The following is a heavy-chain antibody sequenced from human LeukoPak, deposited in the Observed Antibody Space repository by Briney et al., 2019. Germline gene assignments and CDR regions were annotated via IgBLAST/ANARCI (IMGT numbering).Heavy chain of an antibody. V-gene: IGHV3-66*01. CDR1: GFTGSSKY. D-gene: IGHD3-10*01. J-gene: IGHJ4*02. Sequence: GGSLRLSCAASGFTGSSKYMSWVRQAPGKGLEWVSVIYSSGGSTYYADSVKGRFTISRDNSKNMLYLQMNSLRAEDTAVYYCARLSGSPHQYYFDYWGQGTLVTVSS. CDR2: IYSSGGST. CDR3: ARLSGSPHQYYFDY.